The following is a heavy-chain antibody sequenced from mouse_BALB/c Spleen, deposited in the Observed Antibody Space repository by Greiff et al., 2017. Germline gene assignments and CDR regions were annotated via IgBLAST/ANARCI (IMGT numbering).Heavy chain of an antibody. CDR2: INPSNGRT. D-gene: IGHD1-1*01. CDR3: ARNYGSRAWFAD. V-gene: IGHV1S81*02. J-gene: IGHJ3*01. CDR1: GYTFTSYW. Sequence: VQLQQPGAELVKPGASVKLSCKASGYTFTSYWMHWVKQRPGQGLEWIGEINPSNGRTNYNEKFKSKATLTVDKSSSTAYMQLSSLTSEDSAVYYCARNYGSRAWFADGGQGTLVTVSA.